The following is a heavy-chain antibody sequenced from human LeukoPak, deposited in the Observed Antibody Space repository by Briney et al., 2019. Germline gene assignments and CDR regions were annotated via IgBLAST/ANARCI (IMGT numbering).Heavy chain of an antibody. CDR3: ARDVGDIVTIPAAISVP. Sequence: ASVKVSCKASGYTFSSYGISWVRQAPGQGLEWMGWISAYNGNTNYAQMVQGRVTMTTDTSTSTAYMEVRSLRSDDTAMYYCARDVGDIVTIPAAISVPWGQGTLVAVSS. CDR2: ISAYNGNT. CDR1: GYTFSSYG. V-gene: IGHV1-18*01. J-gene: IGHJ5*02. D-gene: IGHD2-2*01.